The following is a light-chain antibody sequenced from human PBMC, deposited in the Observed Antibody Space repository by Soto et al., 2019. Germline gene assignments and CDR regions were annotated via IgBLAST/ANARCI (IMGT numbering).Light chain of an antibody. CDR2: LNSDGSH. J-gene: IGLJ3*02. CDR1: SGHSSYA. V-gene: IGLV4-69*01. CDR3: QTWGTGIWV. Sequence: QAVVTQSPSASASLGASVKLTCTLSSGHSSYAIAWHQQQPEKGPRYLMKLNSDGSHSKGDGIPDRFSGSSSGAERYLTIFSLQSEDEADYHCQTWGTGIWVFGGGTKLTVL.